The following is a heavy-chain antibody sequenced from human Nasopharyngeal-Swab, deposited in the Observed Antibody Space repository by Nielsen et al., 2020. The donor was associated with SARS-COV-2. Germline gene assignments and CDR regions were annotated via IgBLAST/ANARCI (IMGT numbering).Heavy chain of an antibody. CDR3: TRAGYSGSYGGFDS. Sequence: GGSLRLSCAASGFTFSSYWMHWVRQAPGKGLVWVSLIKSDGSTTSYADSVKGRFTISRDNAKNTLYLQMNSLTAEDTAIYYCTRAGYSGSYGGFDSWGQGTLVSVSS. V-gene: IGHV3-74*01. CDR2: IKSDGSTT. CDR1: GFTFSSYW. D-gene: IGHD1-26*01. J-gene: IGHJ4*02.